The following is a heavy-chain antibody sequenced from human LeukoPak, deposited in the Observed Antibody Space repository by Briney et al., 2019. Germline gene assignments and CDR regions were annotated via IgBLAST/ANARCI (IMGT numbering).Heavy chain of an antibody. V-gene: IGHV3-7*01. CDR2: IGKDGSEK. CDR1: GFAFEGYR. Sequence: GGSLRLSCAASGFAFEGYRMVWVRQGQGKGLEWVASIGKDGSEKAYGDSVQGRFTDSRDNARNSLYLQMSSLRVEDTAVYYCTRDIVWLQLEYWGQGALVTVSS. D-gene: IGHD5-24*01. CDR3: TRDIVWLQLEY. J-gene: IGHJ4*02.